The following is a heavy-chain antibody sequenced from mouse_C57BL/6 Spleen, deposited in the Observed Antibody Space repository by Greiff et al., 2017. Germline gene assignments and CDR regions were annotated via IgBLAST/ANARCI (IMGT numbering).Heavy chain of an antibody. CDR2: ISGGGGNT. CDR1: GFTFSSYT. D-gene: IGHD1-1*01. J-gene: IGHJ2*01. V-gene: IGHV5-9*01. Sequence: EVKLVESGGGLVKPGGSLKLSCAAPGFTFSSYTMPWVRQTPEKRLEWVATISGGGGNTYYPDSVKGRFTISRDNAKNTLYLQMSSLRSEDTALYYCARYYYGSSLFDYWGQGTTLTVSS. CDR3: ARYYYGSSLFDY.